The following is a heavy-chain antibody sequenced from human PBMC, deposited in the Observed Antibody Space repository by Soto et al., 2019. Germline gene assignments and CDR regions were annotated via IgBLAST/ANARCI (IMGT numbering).Heavy chain of an antibody. V-gene: IGHV3-21*01. J-gene: IGHJ4*02. CDR1: GFTFSSYS. D-gene: IGHD3-10*02. CDR2: ISSSSSYI. CDR3: ARDLPVFRY. Sequence: VGSLRLSCAASGFTFSSYSMNWVRQAPWKGLEWVSSISSSSSYIYYADSVKGRFTISRDNAKNSLYLQMNSLRAEDTAVYYCARDLPVFRYWGQGTLVTVSS.